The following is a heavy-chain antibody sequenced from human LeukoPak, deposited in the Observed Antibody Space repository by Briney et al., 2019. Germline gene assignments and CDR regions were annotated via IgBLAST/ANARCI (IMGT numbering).Heavy chain of an antibody. CDR2: ISYDGSNK. CDR3: ATDKRLQGSRTPGAEYFQH. V-gene: IGHV3-30-3*01. Sequence: GGSLRLSCAASGFTFSSYAMHWVRQAPGKGLEWVAVISYDGSNKYYADSVKGRFTISRDNSKNTLYLQTNSLRAEDTAVYYCATDKRLQGSRTPGAEYFQHWGQGTLVTVSS. CDR1: GFTFSSYA. D-gene: IGHD4-11*01. J-gene: IGHJ1*01.